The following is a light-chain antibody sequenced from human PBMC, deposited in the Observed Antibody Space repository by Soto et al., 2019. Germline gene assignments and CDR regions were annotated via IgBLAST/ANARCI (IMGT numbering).Light chain of an antibody. J-gene: IGKJ4*01. CDR1: QGISNS. CDR3: QQLNSFPPL. Sequence: DIQLTQSPSFLSASVGDRVTITCRASQGISNSLAWYQQKPGKAPKLLIYSASTLQSGVPSRFSGSGSGKEFTLIISSLQPEDCATYYCQQLNSFPPLFGGGTKVEIK. V-gene: IGKV1-9*01. CDR2: SAS.